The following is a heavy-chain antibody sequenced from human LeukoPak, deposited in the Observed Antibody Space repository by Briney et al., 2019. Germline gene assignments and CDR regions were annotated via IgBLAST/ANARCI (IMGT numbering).Heavy chain of an antibody. CDR3: AKDTVATHFHYFDY. CDR1: GFTFSSYA. J-gene: IGHJ4*02. V-gene: IGHV3-23*01. D-gene: IGHD4-23*01. CDR2: ISGSGGST. Sequence: GGSLRLSCAASGFTFSSYAMRWVRQAPGKGLEWVSAISGSGGSTYYADSVKGRFTISRDNSKNTLYLQMNSLRAEDTAVYYCAKDTVATHFHYFDYWGQGTLVTVSS.